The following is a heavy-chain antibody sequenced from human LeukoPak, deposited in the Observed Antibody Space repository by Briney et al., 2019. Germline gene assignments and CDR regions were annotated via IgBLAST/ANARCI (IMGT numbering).Heavy chain of an antibody. V-gene: IGHV3-7*01. CDR3: AKTVWFGELFPFDY. J-gene: IGHJ4*02. CDR2: IKQDGSEK. Sequence: PGGSLRLSCAAPGFTFSSYWMSWVRQAPGKGLEWVANIKQDGSEKYYVDSVKGRFTISRDNAKNSLYLQMNSLRAEDTAVYYCAKTVWFGELFPFDYWGQGTLVTVSS. D-gene: IGHD3-10*01. CDR1: GFTFSSYW.